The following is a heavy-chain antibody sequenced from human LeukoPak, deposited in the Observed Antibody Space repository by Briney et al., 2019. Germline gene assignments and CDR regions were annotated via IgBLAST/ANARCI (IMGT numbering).Heavy chain of an antibody. V-gene: IGHV3-33*01. Sequence: GGSLRLSCTAPGFTFSSYAIHWIRQAPGKGLEWVALVWHDGSNRYYADSVKGRFTISRDNSKNTVYLQMNSLRAEDTAVYYCARELFGSGSRPDYWGQGTLVTVSS. CDR3: ARELFGSGSRPDY. J-gene: IGHJ4*02. CDR1: GFTFSSYA. D-gene: IGHD3-10*01. CDR2: VWHDGSNR.